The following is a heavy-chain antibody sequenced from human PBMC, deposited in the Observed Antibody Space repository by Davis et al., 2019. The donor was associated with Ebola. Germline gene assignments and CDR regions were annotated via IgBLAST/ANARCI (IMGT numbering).Heavy chain of an antibody. V-gene: IGHV3-7*03. J-gene: IGHJ6*03. CDR1: GFTFSSYW. D-gene: IGHD2-2*01. CDR2: IKQDGSEK. Sequence: PGGSLRLSCAASGFTFSSYWMSWVRQAPGKGLEWVANIKQDGSEKYYVDSVKGRFTISRDNAKNSLYLQMNSLRAEDTAVYYCARVTYSTSSGWGYYYYYYMDVWGKGTTVTVSS. CDR3: ARVTYSTSSGWGYYYYYYMDV.